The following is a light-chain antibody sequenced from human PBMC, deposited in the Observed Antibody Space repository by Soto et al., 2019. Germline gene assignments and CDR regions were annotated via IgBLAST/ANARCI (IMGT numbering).Light chain of an antibody. CDR1: QSLSSY. V-gene: IGKV3-11*01. J-gene: IGKJ4*01. CDR2: DAS. CDR3: QQRSNWPT. Sequence: ETVLTQSPAIRSLSRGERGTLCCRASQSLSSYLAWYQQKPGQAPRLLIYDASTSATGVPARFSGSGSGTDFTLTISSLEPEDFAVYYCQQRSNWPTFCRGTNV.